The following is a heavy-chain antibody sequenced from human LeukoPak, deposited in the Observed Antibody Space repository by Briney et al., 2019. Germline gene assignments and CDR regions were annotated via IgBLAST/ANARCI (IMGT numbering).Heavy chain of an antibody. CDR1: GGSFVGYY. CDR2: INDSGST. J-gene: IGHJ4*02. V-gene: IGHV4-34*01. CDR3: ARGRRW. Sequence: SETLSLTCAVYGGSFVGYYWRWIGKPPGKGLEWIGEINDSGSTNYNPSLKSRLIISVDTSKNQFSLKLTSVTAADTAVYYCARGRRWWGQGSLVTVSS. D-gene: IGHD5-24*01.